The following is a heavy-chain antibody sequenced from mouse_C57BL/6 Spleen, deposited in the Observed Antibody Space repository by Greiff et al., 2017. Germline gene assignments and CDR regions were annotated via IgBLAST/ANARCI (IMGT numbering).Heavy chain of an antibody. CDR2: INPSNGGT. CDR3: ARWGPYYGSSYEGDY. CDR1: GYTFTSYW. V-gene: IGHV1-53*01. Sequence: QVQLQQPGTELVKPGASVKLSCKASGYTFTSYWMHWVKQRPGQGLEWIGNINPSNGGTNYNEQFKSKATLTVDKSSSTAYRQLSSLTSEDSAVYYCARWGPYYGSSYEGDYWGQGTTLTVSA. J-gene: IGHJ2*01. D-gene: IGHD1-1*01.